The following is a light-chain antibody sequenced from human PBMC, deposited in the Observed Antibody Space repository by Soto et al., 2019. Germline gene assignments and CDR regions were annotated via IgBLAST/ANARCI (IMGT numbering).Light chain of an antibody. CDR3: QQYGSVPLT. J-gene: IGKJ4*01. V-gene: IGKV3-20*01. CDR2: GAS. Sequence: EIVLTQSPGTLSLSPGERATLSCRASQSVSSSYLAWYQQKPGQAPRLLIYGASSRATGIPDRFSGSGSGTDFTLTISRLEPEDVAVYYCQQYGSVPLTFGGGTKVDIK. CDR1: QSVSSSY.